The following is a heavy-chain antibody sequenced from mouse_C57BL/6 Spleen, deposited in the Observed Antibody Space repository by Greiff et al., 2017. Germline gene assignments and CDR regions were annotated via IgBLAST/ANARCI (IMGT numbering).Heavy chain of an antibody. V-gene: IGHV1-82*01. CDR3: ARKGGLGYYFDY. D-gene: IGHD2-4*01. CDR2: IYPGDGDT. CDR1: GYAFSSSW. Sequence: QVQLQQSGPELVKPGASVKISCKASGYAFSSSWMNWVKQRPGKGLEWIGRIYPGDGDTNYNGKFKGKATLTADKSSSTAYMQLSSLTSEDSAVXFCARKGGLGYYFDYWGQGTTLTVAS. J-gene: IGHJ2*01.